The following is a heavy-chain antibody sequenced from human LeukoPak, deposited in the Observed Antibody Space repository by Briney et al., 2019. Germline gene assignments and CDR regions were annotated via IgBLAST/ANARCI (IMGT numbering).Heavy chain of an antibody. D-gene: IGHD3-10*01. CDR1: GGSISSYY. J-gene: IGHJ4*02. CDR3: ARGSGSYPPLDY. CDR2: IFGSGST. V-gene: IGHV4-4*07. Sequence: PETLSLTCTVSGGSISSYYWSWIRQPAGEGLEWIGRIFGSGSTNYNPSLKSRLTMSVDTSKNQFSLKLTSVTAADTAVYYCARGSGSYPPLDYWGQGTLVTVFS.